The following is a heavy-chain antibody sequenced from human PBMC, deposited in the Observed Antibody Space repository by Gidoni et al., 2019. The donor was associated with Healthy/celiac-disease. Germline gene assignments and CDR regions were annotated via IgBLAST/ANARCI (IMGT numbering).Heavy chain of an antibody. V-gene: IGHV3-15*01. CDR3: TTSHGWSSGYYGMDV. D-gene: IGHD2-15*01. Sequence: EVQLVESGGGLVKPGGSLRLSCAASGFTFSNAWMSWVRQAPGKGLEWVGRIKSKTDGGTTDYAAPVKGRFTISRDDSKNTLYLQMNSLKTEDTAVYYCTTSHGWSSGYYGMDVWGQGTTVTVSS. CDR2: IKSKTDGGTT. J-gene: IGHJ6*02. CDR1: GFTFSNAW.